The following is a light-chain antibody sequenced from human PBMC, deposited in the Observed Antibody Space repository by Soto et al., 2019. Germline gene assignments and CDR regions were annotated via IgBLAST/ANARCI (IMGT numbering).Light chain of an antibody. CDR1: QSVKNDY. CDR2: SVS. CDR3: QQFGSSPLT. Sequence: EIVLTQSPGTLSLSPGDRVTLSCRANQSVKNDYLAWYQQKPGQAHRLLIYSVSSRATGIPPRFSGSGSGTDFTLTISRLEPEDFAIYYCQQFGSSPLTFGGGTNVEVK. V-gene: IGKV3-20*01. J-gene: IGKJ4*01.